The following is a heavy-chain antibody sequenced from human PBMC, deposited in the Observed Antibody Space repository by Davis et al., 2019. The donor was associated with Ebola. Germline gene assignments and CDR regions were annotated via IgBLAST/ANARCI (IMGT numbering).Heavy chain of an antibody. V-gene: IGHV3-7*03. J-gene: IGHJ4*02. CDR1: GFVFSSYV. D-gene: IGHD5-24*01. Sequence: GGSLRLSCAASGFVFSSYVMSWVRQAPGKGLEWVANIKQDGSEKYYVDSVKGRFTISRDNAKNSLYLQMNSLRAEDTAVYYCAGEMATIIGYWGQGTLVTVSS. CDR2: IKQDGSEK. CDR3: AGEMATIIGY.